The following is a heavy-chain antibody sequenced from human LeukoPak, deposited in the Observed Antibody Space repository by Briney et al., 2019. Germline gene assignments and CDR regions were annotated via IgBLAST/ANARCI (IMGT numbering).Heavy chain of an antibody. V-gene: IGHV4-59*01. CDR2: INYSGST. Sequence: SETLSLTCTVSGGSISSYYWSWIRQPPGKGLEWIGYINYSGSTNYNPSLKSRVTISVDTSKNQFSLKLSSVTAADTAVYYCARTLTIFGVVAPYYYYYMDVRGKGTTVTVSS. J-gene: IGHJ6*03. D-gene: IGHD3-3*01. CDR3: ARTLTIFGVVAPYYYYYMDV. CDR1: GGSISSYY.